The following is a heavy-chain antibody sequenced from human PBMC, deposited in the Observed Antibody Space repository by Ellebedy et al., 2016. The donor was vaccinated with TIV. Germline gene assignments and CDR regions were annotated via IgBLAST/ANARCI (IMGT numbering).Heavy chain of an antibody. CDR2: VYHSGST. CDR3: ARESYDILTGQTYGMDV. V-gene: IGHV4-59*01. J-gene: IGHJ6*02. Sequence: PSETLSLTCIVSSGSINNYFWNWVRQPPGKGLEWIGYVYHSGSTNYNPSLKSRVTILVDASKTQISLTLRSVTAADTAVYFCARESYDILTGQTYGMDVWGQGTTVTVSS. D-gene: IGHD3-9*01. CDR1: SGSINNYF.